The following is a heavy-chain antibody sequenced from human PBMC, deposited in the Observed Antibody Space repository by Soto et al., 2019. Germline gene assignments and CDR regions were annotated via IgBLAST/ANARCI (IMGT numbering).Heavy chain of an antibody. V-gene: IGHV4-38-2*02. D-gene: IGHD1-26*01. CDR3: AAGRVESGSYYLGDY. Sequence: SETLSLTCTVSGYSISSGYYWGWIRQPPGKGLEWIGSIYHSGSTYYNPSLKSRVTISVDTSKNQFSLKLSSVTAADTAVYYCAAGRVESGSYYLGDYWGQGTLVTVSS. CDR2: IYHSGST. CDR1: GYSISSGYY. J-gene: IGHJ4*02.